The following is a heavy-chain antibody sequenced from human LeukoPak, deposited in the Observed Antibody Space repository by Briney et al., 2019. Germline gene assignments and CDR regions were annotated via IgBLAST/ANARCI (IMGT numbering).Heavy chain of an antibody. Sequence: SETLSLTCTVSGGSISSSSYYWGWIRQPPGKGLEWIGSIYYSGSTYYNPSLKSRVTISVDTSKNQFSLKLSSVTAADTAEYYCAIEYSSSSVWAFDYWGQGTLVTVSS. CDR3: AIEYSSSSVWAFDY. CDR1: GGSISSSSYY. V-gene: IGHV4-39*07. J-gene: IGHJ4*02. D-gene: IGHD6-6*01. CDR2: IYYSGST.